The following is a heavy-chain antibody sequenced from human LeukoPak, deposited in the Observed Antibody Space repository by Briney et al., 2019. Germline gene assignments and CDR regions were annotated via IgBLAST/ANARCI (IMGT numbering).Heavy chain of an antibody. J-gene: IGHJ4*02. CDR3: AKPLWFGESNFDY. CDR1: GFTFSSYG. Sequence: GRSLRLSCAASGFTFSSYGMHWVRQAPGKGLEWVAVIWYDGSNKYYADSVKGRFTISRDNSKNTLYLQMNSLRAEDTAVYYCAKPLWFGESNFDYWGQGTLSPSPQ. CDR2: IWYDGSNK. V-gene: IGHV3-33*06. D-gene: IGHD3-10*01.